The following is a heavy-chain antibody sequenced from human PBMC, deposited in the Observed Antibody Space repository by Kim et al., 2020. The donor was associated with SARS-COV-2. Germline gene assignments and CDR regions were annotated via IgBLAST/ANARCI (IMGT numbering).Heavy chain of an antibody. V-gene: IGHV3-7*03. CDR3: ASGRYFDP. CDR2: DGIKK. D-gene: IGHD1-26*01. Sequence: DGIKKYRVDSMKGRFSISRDNAKNTVYLQMSNLGVDDTALYYCASGRYFDPWGQGTLVTVSS. J-gene: IGHJ5*02.